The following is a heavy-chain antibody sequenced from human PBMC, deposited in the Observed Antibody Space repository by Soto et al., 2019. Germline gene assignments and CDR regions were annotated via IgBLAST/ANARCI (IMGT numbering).Heavy chain of an antibody. Sequence: GESLKISCKASGYSLTSDWVGWVRQMPGKGLEWMGIIYPGDSDTRYSPSFQGQVTITADKSISTAYLQWSSLKASDSAMYYCARLKDSSFDRWGQGTLVTVSS. CDR1: GYSLTSDW. CDR2: IYPGDSDT. D-gene: IGHD4-4*01. CDR3: ARLKDSSFDR. J-gene: IGHJ5*02. V-gene: IGHV5-51*01.